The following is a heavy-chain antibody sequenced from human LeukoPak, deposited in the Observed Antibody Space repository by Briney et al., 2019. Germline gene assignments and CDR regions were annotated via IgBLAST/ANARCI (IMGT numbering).Heavy chain of an antibody. V-gene: IGHV3-23*01. CDR2: VSGSGGAT. D-gene: IGHD3-22*01. CDR3: AKEGTYYDSSGYYTH. Sequence: GGSLRLSCAASGLTFSSFAMRWVRQAPGKGLEWVSSVSGSGGATYYADSVKGRFTISRDNSKKTLFLQMSSLRVEDTAIYYCAKEGTYYDSSGYYTHWGQGTLVAVSS. J-gene: IGHJ4*02. CDR1: GLTFSSFA.